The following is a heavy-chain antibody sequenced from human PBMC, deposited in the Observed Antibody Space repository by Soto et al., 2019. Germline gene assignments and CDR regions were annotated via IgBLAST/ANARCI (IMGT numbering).Heavy chain of an antibody. CDR1: GGSISSSSYY. CDR2: IYYSGST. CDR3: ARPHVVTAILGNGMDV. J-gene: IGHJ6*04. Sequence: PPETLSLTCTVSGGSISSSSYYWGWIRQPPGKGLEWIGSIYYSGSTYYNPSLKSRVTISVDTSKNQFSLKLSSVTAADTAVYYCARPHVVTAILGNGMDVWGKGTTVT. D-gene: IGHD2-21*02. V-gene: IGHV4-39*01.